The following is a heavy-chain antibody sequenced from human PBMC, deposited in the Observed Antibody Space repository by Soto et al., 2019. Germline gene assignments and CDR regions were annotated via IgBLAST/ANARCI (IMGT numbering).Heavy chain of an antibody. J-gene: IGHJ6*02. CDR2: MYYSGST. V-gene: IGHV4-30-4*01. CDR3: VRDTFTHGLVDYYYGLDV. D-gene: IGHD2-15*01. Sequence: SETLSLTCSVSGGSISSGDFYWNWIRQPPGKGLEWIGYMYYSGSTYYNPSLKSRVTISLDTSKNQVSLKLNSVTAADTAVYYCVRDTFTHGLVDYYYGLDVWGPGTAVTVSS. CDR1: GGSISSGDFY.